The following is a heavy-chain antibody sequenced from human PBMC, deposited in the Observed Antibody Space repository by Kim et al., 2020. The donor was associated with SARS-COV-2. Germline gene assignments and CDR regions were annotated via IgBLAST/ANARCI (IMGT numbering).Heavy chain of an antibody. J-gene: IGHJ4*02. D-gene: IGHD2-21*02. V-gene: IGHV5-10-1*04. CDR3: ARHGPGPSDHSFDH. Sequence: GESLKISCKTSGFSFTNYWIAWVRLMPGRGLEWIGRIDPSASYTNLSPSFEDQVALSVDRSINTAYLHWNITEAADSALYFCARHGPGPSDHSFDHWGQGTLVTVSS. CDR1: GFSFTNYW. CDR2: IDPSASYT.